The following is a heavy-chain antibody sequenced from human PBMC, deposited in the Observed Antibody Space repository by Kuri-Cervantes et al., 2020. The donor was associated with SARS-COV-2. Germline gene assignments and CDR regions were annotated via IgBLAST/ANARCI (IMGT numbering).Heavy chain of an antibody. D-gene: IGHD6-13*01. V-gene: IGHV4-39*07. J-gene: IGHJ1*01. CDR2: IYYSGST. CDR1: GGSISSSSYY. CDR3: ARVAAADLKYFQH. Sequence: SETLSLTCTVSGGSISSSSYYWGWIRQPPGKGLEWIGSIYYSGSTYYNPSLKSRVTISVDTSKNQFSLKLSSVTAADTAAYYCARVAAADLKYFQHWGQGTLVTVSS.